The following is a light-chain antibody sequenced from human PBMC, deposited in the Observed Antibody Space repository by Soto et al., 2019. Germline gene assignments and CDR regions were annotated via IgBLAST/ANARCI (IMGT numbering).Light chain of an antibody. CDR3: QQANSFPRT. CDR2: GAS. J-gene: IGKJ3*01. V-gene: IGKV1-12*01. CDR1: QSISNW. Sequence: DIQMTQSPSTLSAYVGDRVTITCRASQSISNWLAWYQQKPGKAPKLLIYGASSLQSGVPSRFSGSGSGTDFTLTISGLQPEDIATYYCQQANSFPRTFGPGTKVDIK.